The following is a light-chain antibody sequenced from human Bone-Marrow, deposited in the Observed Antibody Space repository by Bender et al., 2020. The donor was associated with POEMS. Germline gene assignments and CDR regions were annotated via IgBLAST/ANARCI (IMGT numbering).Light chain of an antibody. CDR1: SSNFGNNA. CDR3: SSWDDSLNGWV. J-gene: IGLJ3*02. V-gene: IGLV1-44*01. Sequence: QSVLTQPPSASGPPGQSVTISCSGTSSNFGNNAANWYQHVPGTAPKLLIYSNNQRPSGVPDRFSASTSGTSASLAISGLHSDDEADYCCSSWDDSLNGWVFGGGTKLTVL. CDR2: SNN.